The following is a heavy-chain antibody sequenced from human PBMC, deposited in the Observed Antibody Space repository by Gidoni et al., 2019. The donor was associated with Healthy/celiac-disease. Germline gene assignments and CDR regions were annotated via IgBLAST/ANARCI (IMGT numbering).Heavy chain of an antibody. CDR3: ARVIRSQKAFFDN. D-gene: IGHD3-16*02. V-gene: IGHV1-2*02. J-gene: IGHJ4*02. Sequence: QVQLVQSGAEVKKPGASVKVSCRDSVYTFTDYSMPWVRQAPGQGLEWMGWINPKSCGTDYAQKFQGRLTMTRDTSIGTGYMELSRLTSDDTAIYYCARVIRSQKAFFDNWGQGTLVTVSS. CDR2: INPKSCGT. CDR1: VYTFTDYS.